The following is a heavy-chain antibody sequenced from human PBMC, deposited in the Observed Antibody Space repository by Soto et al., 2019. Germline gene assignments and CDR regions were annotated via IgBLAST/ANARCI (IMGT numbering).Heavy chain of an antibody. CDR1: GLTVSNAY. V-gene: IGHV3-53*01. CDR3: VRPLPSGRNYGLDV. D-gene: IGHD3-10*01. CDR2: IYDNATT. Sequence: GGSLRLSCAASGLTVSNAYMAWLRQAPGMGLEWVSVIYDNATTYYADSVKGRSTISRDTSTNTLSLQMDSLRAEDTAVYYCVRPLPSGRNYGLDVWGQGTTVTVSS. J-gene: IGHJ6*02.